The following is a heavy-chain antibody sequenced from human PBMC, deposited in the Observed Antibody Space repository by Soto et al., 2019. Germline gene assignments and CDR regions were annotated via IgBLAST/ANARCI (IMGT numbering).Heavy chain of an antibody. CDR2: ISGSGGST. CDR1: GFTFSSYA. CDR3: AKDTDILTGYFFEY. D-gene: IGHD3-9*01. J-gene: IGHJ4*02. Sequence: HPGGSLRLSCAASGFTFSSYAMSWVRQAPGKGLEWVSIISGSGGSTYYADSVKGRFTISRDNSKNTLYLQMNSLRAEDTAVYYCAKDTDILTGYFFEYWGQGTLVTVSS. V-gene: IGHV3-23*01.